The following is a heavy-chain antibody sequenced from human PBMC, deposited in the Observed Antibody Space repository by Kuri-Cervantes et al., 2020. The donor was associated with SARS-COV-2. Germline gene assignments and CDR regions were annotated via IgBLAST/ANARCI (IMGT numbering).Heavy chain of an antibody. D-gene: IGHD2-2*01. V-gene: IGHV4-59*12. Sequence: SETLSLTCALSGGSLSNYSWRWFRQPPGKGLEWIGSIHNTGSTNCNPSLKSRVTISVDTSKNQFSLKLSSVTAADTAVYYCVREVVPAAIEGYFDHWGQGALVTVSS. J-gene: IGHJ4*02. CDR1: GGSLSNYS. CDR3: VREVVPAAIEGYFDH. CDR2: IHNTGST.